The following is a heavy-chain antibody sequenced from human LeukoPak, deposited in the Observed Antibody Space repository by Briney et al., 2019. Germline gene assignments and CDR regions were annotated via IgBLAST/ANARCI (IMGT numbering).Heavy chain of an antibody. CDR3: ARDVGTAMVHLNFDY. J-gene: IGHJ4*02. CDR2: IYYSGST. V-gene: IGHV4-59*12. Sequence: SETLSLTCTVSGGSLNTYYWSWIRQPPGKGLEYIGFIYYSGSTNYNPSLKTRVTISVDTSKNQFSLKLSSVTAADTAVYYCARDVGTAMVHLNFDYWGQGTLVTVSS. CDR1: GGSLNTYY. D-gene: IGHD5-18*01.